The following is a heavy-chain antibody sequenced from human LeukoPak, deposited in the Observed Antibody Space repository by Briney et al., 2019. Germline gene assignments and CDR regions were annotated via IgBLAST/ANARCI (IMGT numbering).Heavy chain of an antibody. V-gene: IGHV3-23*01. Sequence: PGGSLRLSCAASGFTFSSYAMSWVRQAPGKGLEWVSAITGSRGPTYYADSVKGRFTISRDNSKNTLYLQMNSLRAEDTAVYYCAKGRVLRYFDWLLVDYWGQGTLVTVSS. CDR2: ITGSRGPT. CDR3: AKGRVLRYFDWLLVDY. CDR1: GFTFSSYA. J-gene: IGHJ4*02. D-gene: IGHD3-9*01.